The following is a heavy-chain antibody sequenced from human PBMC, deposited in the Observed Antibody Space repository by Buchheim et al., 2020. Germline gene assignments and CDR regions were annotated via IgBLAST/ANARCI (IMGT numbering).Heavy chain of an antibody. CDR1: GGSFTGYY. CDR2: INHSEST. CDR3: ARGQVGSYSFYYYYGMDV. J-gene: IGHJ6*02. Sequence: QVHLKQWGAGLLKPSETLSLICAVYGGSFTGYYWSWIRQPPGKGLEWIGEINHSESTSYNPSLKSRVTISVDTSKKQFSLKVTSVTAADTAIYYCARGQVGSYSFYYYYGMDVWGQGTT. D-gene: IGHD3-16*01. V-gene: IGHV4-34*01.